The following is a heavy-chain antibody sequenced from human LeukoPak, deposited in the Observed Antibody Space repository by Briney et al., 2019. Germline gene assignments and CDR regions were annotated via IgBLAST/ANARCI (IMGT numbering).Heavy chain of an antibody. CDR3: ARGHSSSSLDY. V-gene: IGHV4-31*03. Sequence: SETLSLTCTVSGGSISSGGYYWSWIRQHPGKGLEWIGYIYYSGSTHYNPSLKSRVTISVDTSKNQFSLKLSSVTAADTAVYYWARGHSSSSLDYGGQGTLVTVPS. D-gene: IGHD6-6*01. CDR2: IYYSGST. J-gene: IGHJ4*02. CDR1: GGSISSGGYY.